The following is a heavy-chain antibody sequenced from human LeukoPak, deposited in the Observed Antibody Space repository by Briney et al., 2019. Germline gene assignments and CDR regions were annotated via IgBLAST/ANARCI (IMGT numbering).Heavy chain of an antibody. J-gene: IGHJ4*02. D-gene: IGHD6-13*01. Sequence: GGSLRLSCAASGFTVSSNYMSWVRQAPGKGLEWVSVIYSCGSTYYADSVKGRFTISRDNSKNTLYLQMNSLRAEDTAVYYCARGLVQDVAVAGTVFDYWGQGTLVTVSS. CDR2: IYSCGST. CDR1: GFTVSSNY. CDR3: ARGLVQDVAVAGTVFDY. V-gene: IGHV3-53*01.